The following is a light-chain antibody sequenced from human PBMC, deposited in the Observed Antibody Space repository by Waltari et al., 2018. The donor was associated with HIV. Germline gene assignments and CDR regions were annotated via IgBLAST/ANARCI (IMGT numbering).Light chain of an antibody. CDR1: SSNIGAGYD. J-gene: IGLJ2*01. CDR3: QSFDSSLTTSGVI. Sequence: QSVLTQPPSVSGAPGQRVTISCTGSSSNIGAGYDVHWYQQLPVRAPKLLIYANINRPSGFPDRFSGSKSGSSASLAITGLQAEDEAHYYCQSFDSSLTTSGVIFGGGTKLTVL. CDR2: ANI. V-gene: IGLV1-40*01.